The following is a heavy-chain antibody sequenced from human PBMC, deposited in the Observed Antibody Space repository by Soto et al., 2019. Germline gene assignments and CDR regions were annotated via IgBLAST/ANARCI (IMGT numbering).Heavy chain of an antibody. V-gene: IGHV3-53*01. CDR1: GFIIGNNY. Sequence: PGGSLRLSCAASGFIIGNNYMTWVRQAPGKGLEWVSLIDSGGDTYYADSVKGRFTLSRDSSKNILYLQMNSLRAEDTAVYNCARGGSLYYYYGIDVWGQGTTVTVSS. J-gene: IGHJ6*02. CDR3: ARGGSLYYYYGIDV. D-gene: IGHD3-16*01. CDR2: IDSGGDT.